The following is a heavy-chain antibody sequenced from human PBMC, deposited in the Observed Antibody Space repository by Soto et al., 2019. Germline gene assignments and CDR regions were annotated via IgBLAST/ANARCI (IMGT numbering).Heavy chain of an antibody. J-gene: IGHJ4*02. CDR2: ISYDGSNK. Sequence: GGSLRLSCAASGFTFSSYAMHWVRQAPGKGLEWVAVISYDGSNKYYADSVKGRFTISRDNSKNTLYLQMNSLRAEDTAVYYCARDPTPYYYDSSGSLDCWGQGTLVTVSS. V-gene: IGHV3-30-3*01. D-gene: IGHD3-22*01. CDR1: GFTFSSYA. CDR3: ARDPTPYYYDSSGSLDC.